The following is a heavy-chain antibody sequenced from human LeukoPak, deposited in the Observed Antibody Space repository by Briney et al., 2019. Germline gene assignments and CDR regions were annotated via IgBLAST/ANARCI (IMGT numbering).Heavy chain of an antibody. CDR1: GYTFTSYG. D-gene: IGHD6-13*01. V-gene: IGHV1-18*01. CDR3: ARDRGSSWYRGFDY. Sequence: ASVKVSCKASGYTFTSYGISWVRQAPGQGPEWMGWISAYNGNTNYAQKLQGRVTMTTDTSTSTAYMELRSLRSDDTAVYYCARDRGSSWYRGFDYWGQGTLVTVSS. J-gene: IGHJ4*02. CDR2: ISAYNGNT.